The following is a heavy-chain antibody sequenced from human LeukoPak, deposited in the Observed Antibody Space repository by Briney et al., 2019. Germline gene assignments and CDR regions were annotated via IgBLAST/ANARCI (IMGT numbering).Heavy chain of an antibody. CDR3: ATGAMVYEY. CDR1: GSTLTKIS. V-gene: IGHV1-24*01. J-gene: IGHJ4*02. Sequence: ASVKVSCKVSGSTLTKISIDWVRQAPGKGLECMGTFGPQVGETIHSQKLQGRLKMTADTSTDTAYMEMSSLQSEDTPVYYCATGAMVYEYWGQGTLVTVSS. CDR2: FGPQVGET. D-gene: IGHD3-10*01.